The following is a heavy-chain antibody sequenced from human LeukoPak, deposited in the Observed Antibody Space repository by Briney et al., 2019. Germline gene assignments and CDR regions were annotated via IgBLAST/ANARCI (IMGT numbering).Heavy chain of an antibody. Sequence: ASVKVSCKASGYTFTSYGISWVRQAPGQGLEWMGWISTYNGNTNYAQKLQGRVTMTTDTSTSTAYMELRSLRSDHTAVYYCARGNYDFWSGYPTSTHYFDYWGQGTLVTVSS. V-gene: IGHV1-18*01. D-gene: IGHD3-3*01. CDR2: ISTYNGNT. CDR3: ARGNYDFWSGYPTSTHYFDY. J-gene: IGHJ4*02. CDR1: GYTFTSYG.